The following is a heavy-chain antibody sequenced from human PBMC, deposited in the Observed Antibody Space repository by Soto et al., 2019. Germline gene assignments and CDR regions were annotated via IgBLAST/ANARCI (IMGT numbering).Heavy chain of an antibody. CDR1: GFTFSSYA. CDR3: ARGTDAYYDYVWGSYRSPNFDY. V-gene: IGHV3-30-3*01. Sequence: QVQLVESGGGVVQPGRSLRLSCAASGFTFSSYAMHWVRQAPGKGLERVAVISYDGSNKYYADSVKGRFTIARDKSKNTLYLQMNSLRAEDTAVYYCARGTDAYYDYVWGSYRSPNFDYWGQGTLVTVSS. CDR2: ISYDGSNK. D-gene: IGHD3-16*02. J-gene: IGHJ4*02.